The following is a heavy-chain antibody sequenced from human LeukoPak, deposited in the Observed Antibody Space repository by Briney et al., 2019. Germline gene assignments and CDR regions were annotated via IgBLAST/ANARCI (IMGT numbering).Heavy chain of an antibody. V-gene: IGHV3-30*18. CDR3: AKALRFLEWFPTAGFDP. CDR1: GFTFSSYG. CDR2: ISYDGSNK. D-gene: IGHD3-3*01. Sequence: GGSLRLSCAASGFTFSSYGMRWVRQAPGKGLEWVAVISYDGSNKYYADSVKGRFTISRDNSKNTLYLQMNSLRAEDTAVYYCAKALRFLEWFPTAGFDPWGQGTLVTVSS. J-gene: IGHJ5*02.